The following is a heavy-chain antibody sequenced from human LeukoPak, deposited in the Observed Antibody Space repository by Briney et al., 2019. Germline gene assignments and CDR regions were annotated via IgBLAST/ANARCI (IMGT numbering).Heavy chain of an antibody. D-gene: IGHD3-3*01. V-gene: IGHV4-61*02. Sequence: SETLSLTCAVSGGSISSGNYFWSWIRQPAGKGLEWIGRIYTSGSTNYNPSLKSRVTISVDTSKNQFSLKLSSVTAADTAVYYCARSPLEYDFWSGRHYYFDYWGQGTLVTVSS. CDR1: GGSISSGNYF. CDR3: ARSPLEYDFWSGRHYYFDY. J-gene: IGHJ4*02. CDR2: IYTSGST.